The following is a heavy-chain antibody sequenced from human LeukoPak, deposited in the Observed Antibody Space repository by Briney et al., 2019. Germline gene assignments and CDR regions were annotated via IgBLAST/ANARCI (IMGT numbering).Heavy chain of an antibody. J-gene: IGHJ4*02. Sequence: PSETLSLTCTVSGGSISSYYWSWIRQPPGKGLEWIGYIYYSGSTNYNPSPKSRVTISVDTSKNQFSLKLSSVTAADTAVYYCARIHYDFWSGYYFFDYWGQGTLVTVSS. CDR1: GGSISSYY. D-gene: IGHD3-3*01. CDR2: IYYSGST. CDR3: ARIHYDFWSGYYFFDY. V-gene: IGHV4-59*01.